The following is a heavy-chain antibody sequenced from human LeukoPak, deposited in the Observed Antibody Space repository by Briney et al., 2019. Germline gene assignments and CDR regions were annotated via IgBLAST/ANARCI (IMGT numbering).Heavy chain of an antibody. J-gene: IGHJ4*02. V-gene: IGHV3-48*03. Sequence: GGSLRLSCAASGFTFSSYEMNWVRQAPGKGLEWVSYISSSGSTIYYADSLKGRFTVSRDNAKNSLYLQMNSLRAEDTAVYYCAEEDYGDLYFDSWGQGTLVTVSS. CDR2: ISSSGSTI. CDR3: AEEDYGDLYFDS. CDR1: GFTFSSYE. D-gene: IGHD2-21*02.